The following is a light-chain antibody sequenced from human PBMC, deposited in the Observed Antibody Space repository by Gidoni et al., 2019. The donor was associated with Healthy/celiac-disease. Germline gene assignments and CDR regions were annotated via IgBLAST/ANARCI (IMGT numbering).Light chain of an antibody. CDR2: SNN. Sequence: QSVLTPPPSASGTPGQRVTISCSGSSSNIGSNTVNWYQKLPGTAPKLLIYSNNQRPSGVPDRFSGSKSGTSASLAISGLQSEDEADYYCAAWDDSLNGPLFGGGTKLTVL. V-gene: IGLV1-44*01. CDR1: SSNIGSNT. J-gene: IGLJ3*02. CDR3: AAWDDSLNGPL.